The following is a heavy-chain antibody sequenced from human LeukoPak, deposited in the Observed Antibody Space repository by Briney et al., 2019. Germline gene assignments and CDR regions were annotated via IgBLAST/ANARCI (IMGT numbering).Heavy chain of an antibody. J-gene: IGHJ5*01. CDR3: ARVAVSGPTGWFDS. CDR1: GFTFINYA. V-gene: IGHV3-23*01. Sequence: GGSLRLSCVGSGFTFINYAMTWVRQSPGRGLEYVSSSSGSGASTHYADSVKGRFTISRDNVDNVVYLQMNSLGAEDTAVYYCARVAVSGPTGWFDSWGQGTLVIVSS. CDR2: SSGSGAST. D-gene: IGHD2-8*02.